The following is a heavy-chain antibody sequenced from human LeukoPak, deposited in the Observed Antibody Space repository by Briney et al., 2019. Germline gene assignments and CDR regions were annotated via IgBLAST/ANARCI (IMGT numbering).Heavy chain of an antibody. CDR3: AREFSSGYLAY. V-gene: IGHV4-61*01. CDR1: GGSVSSGSYY. CDR2: IYYSGST. Sequence: SETLSLTCTVSGGSVSSGSYYWSWIRQAPGKGLEWIGYIYYSGSTNYNPSLKSRVTMSVDTSKNQFSLKLSSVTAADTAVYYCAREFSSGYLAYWGQGTLVTVSS. D-gene: IGHD3-22*01. J-gene: IGHJ4*02.